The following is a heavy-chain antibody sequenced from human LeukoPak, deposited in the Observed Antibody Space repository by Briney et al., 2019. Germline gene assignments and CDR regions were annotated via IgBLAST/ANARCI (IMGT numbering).Heavy chain of an antibody. CDR1: GGSFSGYY. V-gene: IGHV4-34*01. J-gene: IGHJ4*02. CDR2: INHSGST. CDR3: ARGRGVYYFDY. Sequence: SETLSLTCAVYGGSFSGYYWSWIRQPPGKGLEWIGEINHSGSTNYNPSLKSRVTISVDTSKNQFSLKLSSVTAADTAVYYCARGRGVYYFDYWGQGTLVTVSS. D-gene: IGHD3-10*01.